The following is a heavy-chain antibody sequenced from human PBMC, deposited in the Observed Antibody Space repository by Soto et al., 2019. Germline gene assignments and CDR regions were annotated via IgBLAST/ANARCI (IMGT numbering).Heavy chain of an antibody. D-gene: IGHD3-3*01. CDR1: VDTISSDA. J-gene: IGHJ6*02. V-gene: IGHV1-69*13. CDR3: ARDRFWSGSPDYYYYGMAV. Sequence: SSVKLSCNTAVDTISSDAVSYRLQHHQQGLDWMGGIIPIFVTANYAQKFQGRVTITADESTSTAYMELSSLRSEDTAVYYCARDRFWSGSPDYYYYGMAVWGQGTTVTVSS. CDR2: IIPIFVTA.